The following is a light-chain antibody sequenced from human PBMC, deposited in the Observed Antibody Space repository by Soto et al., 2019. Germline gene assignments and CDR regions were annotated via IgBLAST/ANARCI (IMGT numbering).Light chain of an antibody. J-gene: IGKJ2*01. CDR3: QQYDNWPPYT. Sequence: EIVMTQSPATLSASPGERATLSCRASQSVSNNLAWYQQKPGQAPRLLIYGASTGATGIPARFSGSGSGTEFTLTISSLQSEDFAVYYCQQYDNWPPYTFGQGTKLEI. CDR1: QSVSNN. V-gene: IGKV3-15*01. CDR2: GAS.